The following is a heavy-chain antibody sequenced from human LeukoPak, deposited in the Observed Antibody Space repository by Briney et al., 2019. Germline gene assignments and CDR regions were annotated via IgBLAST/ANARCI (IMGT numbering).Heavy chain of an antibody. J-gene: IGHJ3*01. V-gene: IGHV4-59*01. CDR1: GGSISSYY. Sequence: PSETLSLTCTVSGGSISSYYWTWIRQPPGKGLEWIGYIYYSGSTKYNPSLKSRVTISLDTSRDQFSLQLTSVTAADTAMYYCARGSLGIDAFDLWGQGTMVTVSS. CDR3: ARGSLGIDAFDL. CDR2: IYYSGST.